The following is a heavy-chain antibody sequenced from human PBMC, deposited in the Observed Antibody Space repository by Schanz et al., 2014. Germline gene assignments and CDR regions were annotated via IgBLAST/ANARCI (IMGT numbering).Heavy chain of an antibody. Sequence: QVQLVQSGPEVKKPGASVKVSCKASGYTLTAYYMHWVRQAPGQGLEWMGWINPDSGGTNYAQKLQGRVTMTTATSTNTAYMELRSLTSDDPAVYYCARFNSGSHSPPYYYYGMDVWGQGTTVTVSS. CDR1: GYTLTAYY. V-gene: IGHV1-2*02. CDR2: INPDSGGT. CDR3: ARFNSGSHSPPYYYYGMDV. D-gene: IGHD1-26*01. J-gene: IGHJ6*02.